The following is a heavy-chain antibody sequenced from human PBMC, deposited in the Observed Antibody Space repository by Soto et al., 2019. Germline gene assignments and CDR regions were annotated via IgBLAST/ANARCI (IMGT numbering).Heavy chain of an antibody. CDR2: MNPGSGDT. Sequence: ASVKVSCKASGYSFTNNDVSWVRQATGQGLEWMGWMNPGSGDTGYAQKFQGRVTMTRDISIATVYMELSSLRSDDTAIYYCARMATFGSLNWFDPWGQGTLVTVSS. CDR1: GYSFTNND. J-gene: IGHJ5*02. V-gene: IGHV1-8*01. D-gene: IGHD3-16*01. CDR3: ARMATFGSLNWFDP.